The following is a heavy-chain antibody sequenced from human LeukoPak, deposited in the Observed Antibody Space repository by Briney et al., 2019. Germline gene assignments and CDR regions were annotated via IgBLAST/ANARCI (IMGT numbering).Heavy chain of an antibody. J-gene: IGHJ4*02. D-gene: IGHD5-18*01. CDR2: ISGSGGST. V-gene: IGHV3-23*01. CDR3: TKDSLGYSYGPYFDY. Sequence: GGSLRLSCAASGFTFSSYSMNWVRQAPGKGLEWVSAISGSGGSTYYADSVKGRFTISRDNSKNTLYLQMNSLRAEDTAVYYCTKDSLGYSYGPYFDYWGQGTLVTVSS. CDR1: GFTFSSYS.